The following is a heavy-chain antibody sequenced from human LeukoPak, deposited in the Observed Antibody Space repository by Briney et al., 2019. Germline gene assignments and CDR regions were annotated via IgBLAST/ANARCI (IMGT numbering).Heavy chain of an antibody. Sequence: GGSLRLSCAASGFTFSSYAMSWVRQAPGKGLEWVSAISGSGGSAYYADSVKGRFTISRDNSKNTLYLQMNSLRAEDTAVYYCAKDRSYYDSSGYNWGQGTLVTVSS. CDR1: GFTFSSYA. J-gene: IGHJ4*02. CDR2: ISGSGGSA. V-gene: IGHV3-23*01. D-gene: IGHD3-22*01. CDR3: AKDRSYYDSSGYN.